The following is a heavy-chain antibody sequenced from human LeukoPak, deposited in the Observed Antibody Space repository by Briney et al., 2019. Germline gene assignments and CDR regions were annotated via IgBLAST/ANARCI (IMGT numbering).Heavy chain of an antibody. CDR3: AKDRCSNGVGCYYYMDV. CDR1: GFIFSSYA. D-gene: IGHD2-8*01. Sequence: GGSLRLSCAAPGFIFSSYAMSWVRQAPGKGLEWVSTISNSDGSTYYADSVKGRFSISRDNAENTLYLQMNSLRAEDTAVYYCAKDRCSNGVGCYYYMDVWGKGTTVTISS. V-gene: IGHV3-23*01. CDR2: ISNSDGST. J-gene: IGHJ6*03.